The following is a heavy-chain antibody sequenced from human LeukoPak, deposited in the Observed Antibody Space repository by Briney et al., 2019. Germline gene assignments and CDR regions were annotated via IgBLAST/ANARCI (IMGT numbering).Heavy chain of an antibody. V-gene: IGHV4-39*01. CDR1: GGSISSSSYY. Sequence: SETVSLTCTVSGGSISSSSYYWGWIRQPPGKGLEWIGSIYYSGSTYYNPSLKSRVTISVDTSKNQFSLKLSSVTAADTAVYYCARQAGGSYLLPFAYWGPGTLVTVSS. CDR2: IYYSGST. CDR3: ARQAGGSYLLPFAY. D-gene: IGHD1-26*01. J-gene: IGHJ4*02.